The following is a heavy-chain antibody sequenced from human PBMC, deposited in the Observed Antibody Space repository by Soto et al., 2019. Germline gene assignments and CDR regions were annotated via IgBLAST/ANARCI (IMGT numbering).Heavy chain of an antibody. CDR3: ARDPNTVTADIPHYGMHV. Sequence: SVKVSCKASGGTFSSYAISWVRQAPGQGLEWMGGIIPIFGTANYAQKFQGRVTITADESTSTAYMELSSLRSEDTAVYYCARDPNTVTADIPHYGMHVWGQGPTVTVSS. CDR2: IIPIFGTA. D-gene: IGHD2-2*01. J-gene: IGHJ6*02. CDR1: GGTFSSYA. V-gene: IGHV1-69*13.